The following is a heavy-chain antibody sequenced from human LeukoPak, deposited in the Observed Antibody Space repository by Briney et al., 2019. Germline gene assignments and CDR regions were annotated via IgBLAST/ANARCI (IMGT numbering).Heavy chain of an antibody. CDR1: GYTFTSYC. Sequence: ASVKVSCKASGYTFTSYCISWVRQAPGQGLEWMGGISDYNGNTNYAQKLQGRVAMTTDTSTSTAYMVLRSLIYDATAVYYFARDNYDSSGFYPHWAEKTLLSV. J-gene: IGHJ4*02. CDR3: ARDNYDSSGFYPH. D-gene: IGHD3-22*01. V-gene: IGHV1-18*01. CDR2: ISDYNGNT.